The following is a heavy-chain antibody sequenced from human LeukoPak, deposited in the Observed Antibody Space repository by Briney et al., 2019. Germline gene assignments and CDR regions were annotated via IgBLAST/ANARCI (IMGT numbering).Heavy chain of an antibody. J-gene: IGHJ3*02. CDR3: ARDKSVTSYGDAFQI. Sequence: SETLSLTCTVSGGSISSYYWSWIRQPPGKGLEWIGYIYNSGSTNYNHSLKSRVTISEDMSNNQFSLKLSSVTAADTAVYYCARDKSVTSYGDAFQIWGQGTRVTVSS. CDR2: IYNSGST. D-gene: IGHD4-17*01. CDR1: GGSISSYY. V-gene: IGHV4-59*01.